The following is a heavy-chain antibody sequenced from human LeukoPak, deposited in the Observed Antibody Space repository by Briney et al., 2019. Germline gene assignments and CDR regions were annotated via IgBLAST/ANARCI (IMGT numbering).Heavy chain of an antibody. CDR3: ATYRQVLLPFES. V-gene: IGHV3-23*01. D-gene: IGHD2-8*02. Sequence: PGGSLRLFCEASGFTFSTFAMIWVRQPPGKGLEWVSSIFPSGGEIHYADSVRGRFTISRDNSKSTLSLQMNSLRAEDTAIYYCATYRQVLLPFESWGQGTLVTVSS. CDR1: GFTFSTFA. J-gene: IGHJ4*02. CDR2: IFPSGGEI.